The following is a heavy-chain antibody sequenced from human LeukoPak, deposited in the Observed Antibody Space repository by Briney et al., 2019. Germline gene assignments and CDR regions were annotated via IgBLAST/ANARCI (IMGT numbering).Heavy chain of an antibody. Sequence: SETLSLTCTVSGYSISSGYYWGWIRQPPGKGLEWIGSIYHSGSTYYNPSLKSRVTISVDTSKNQFSLKLSSVTAADTAVYYYARAGRVGADFDYWGQGTLVTVSS. CDR2: IYHSGST. CDR3: ARAGRVGADFDY. D-gene: IGHD1-26*01. J-gene: IGHJ4*02. CDR1: GYSISSGYY. V-gene: IGHV4-38-2*02.